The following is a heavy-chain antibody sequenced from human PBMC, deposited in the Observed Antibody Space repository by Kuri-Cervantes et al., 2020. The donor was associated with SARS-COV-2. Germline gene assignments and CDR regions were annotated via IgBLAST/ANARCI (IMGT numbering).Heavy chain of an antibody. D-gene: IGHD6-25*01. Sequence: GGSLRLSCAASGFTFASYAMHWVRQAPGKGLEWVTLISYDGINKFYADSVKGRFTISRDNSKNTQYLQMNSLRAEDTAVYYCARDRQRDFDYWGQGTLVTVSS. CDR2: ISYDGINK. J-gene: IGHJ4*02. V-gene: IGHV3-30-3*01. CDR3: ARDRQRDFDY. CDR1: GFTFASYA.